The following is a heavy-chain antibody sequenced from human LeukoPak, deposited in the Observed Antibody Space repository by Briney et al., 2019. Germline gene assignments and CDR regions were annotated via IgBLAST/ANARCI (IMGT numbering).Heavy chain of an antibody. V-gene: IGHV1-18*01. CDR3: ARPIIPYYYGSGSYIDFDY. CDR2: ISAYNGNT. J-gene: IGHJ4*02. Sequence: GASVKVSCKASGYTFTSYGISWVRQAPGQGLEWMGWISAYNGNTNYAQKLQGRVTMTTDTSTSTAYMELSSLRSEDTAVYYCARPIIPYYYGSGSYIDFDYWGQGTLVTVSS. D-gene: IGHD3-10*01. CDR1: GYTFTSYG.